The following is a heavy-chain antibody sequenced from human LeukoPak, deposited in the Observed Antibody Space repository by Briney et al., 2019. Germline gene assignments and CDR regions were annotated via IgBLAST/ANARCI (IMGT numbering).Heavy chain of an antibody. CDR2: ISRSGGRT. D-gene: IGHD2-21*01. CDR1: GFTFSTFD. Sequence: PGGSLRLSCAASGFTFSTFDMGWVRQAPGKGLEWVSSISRSGGRTYYADSVKGRFTISRDNSKDTLYVQMNSLRAEDTAVYYCARGESFAFDLWGQGTKVIVSS. J-gene: IGHJ3*01. V-gene: IGHV3-23*01. CDR3: ARGESFAFDL.